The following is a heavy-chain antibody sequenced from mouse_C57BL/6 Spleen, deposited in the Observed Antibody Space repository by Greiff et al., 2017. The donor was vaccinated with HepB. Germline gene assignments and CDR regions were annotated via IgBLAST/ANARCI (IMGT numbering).Heavy chain of an antibody. Sequence: QVQLQQPGAELVKPGASVKMSCKASGYTFTSYWITWVKQRPGQGLEWIGDIYPGSGSTNYNEKFKSKATLTVDTSSSTAYMQLSSLTSEDSAVYYCARRTVVAPYYYAMDYWGQGTSVTVSS. J-gene: IGHJ4*01. CDR3: ARRTVVAPYYYAMDY. CDR2: IYPGSGST. V-gene: IGHV1-55*01. CDR1: GYTFTSYW. D-gene: IGHD1-1*01.